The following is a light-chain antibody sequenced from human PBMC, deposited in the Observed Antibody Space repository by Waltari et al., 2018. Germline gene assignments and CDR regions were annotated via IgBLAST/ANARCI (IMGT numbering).Light chain of an antibody. CDR3: CSYAGSSTWV. V-gene: IGLV2-23*02. CDR1: SSDVGSYNL. CDR2: EVS. J-gene: IGLJ3*02. Sequence: QSALTQPASVSGSPGQSITLSCTGTSSDVGSYNLVSWYHQHPGKAPKLMIYEVSKRPSGVSNRFSGSKSGNTASLTISGLQAEDEADYYCCSYAGSSTWVFGGGTKLTVL.